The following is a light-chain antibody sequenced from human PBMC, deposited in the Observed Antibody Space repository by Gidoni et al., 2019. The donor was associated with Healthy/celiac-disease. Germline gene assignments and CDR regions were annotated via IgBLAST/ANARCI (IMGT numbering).Light chain of an antibody. Sequence: DIHMTPSPSTLSASVGDRVTITCRASHSISSWLAWYQQKPGKAPRLLIYKASSLESGFPSRFSGSGSGTEFTLTISSLQPDDFATYYCQQYNSYLITFGQGTRLEIK. CDR3: QQYNSYLIT. CDR2: KAS. V-gene: IGKV1-5*03. CDR1: HSISSW. J-gene: IGKJ5*01.